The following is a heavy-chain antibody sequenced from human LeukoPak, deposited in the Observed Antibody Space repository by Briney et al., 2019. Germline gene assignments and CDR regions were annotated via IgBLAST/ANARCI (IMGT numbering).Heavy chain of an antibody. V-gene: IGHV1-2*02. Sequence: ASVKVSCKASGYTFTGYYMHWVRPAPGQGLEWTGWINPNSGGTNYAQKFQGRVTMTRDTSISTAYMELSRLRSDDTAVYYCARVHRGSLWYFDYWGQGTLVTVSS. D-gene: IGHD1-26*01. CDR1: GYTFTGYY. CDR2: INPNSGGT. J-gene: IGHJ4*02. CDR3: ARVHRGSLWYFDY.